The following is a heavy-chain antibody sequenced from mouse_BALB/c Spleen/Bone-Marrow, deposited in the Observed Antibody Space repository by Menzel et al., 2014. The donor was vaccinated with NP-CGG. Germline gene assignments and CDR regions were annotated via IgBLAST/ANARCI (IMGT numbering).Heavy chain of an antibody. CDR3: ATGKYCVDK. D-gene: IGHD4-1*01. CDR2: INPSTGYT. V-gene: IGHV1-7*01. J-gene: IGHJ2*01. Sequence: QVQLQQSGAELAKPGASVKMSCKASGYTFTSYWMHWVKQRPGQGLEWIGYINPSTGYTEYNQKFKDKATLTADKSSSTAYMQLSSQTSEDAADYDCATGKYCVDKWGQGTTLTGSA. CDR1: GYTFTSYW.